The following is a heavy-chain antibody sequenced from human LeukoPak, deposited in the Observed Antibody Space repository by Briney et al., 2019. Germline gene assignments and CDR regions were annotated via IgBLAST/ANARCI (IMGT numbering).Heavy chain of an antibody. CDR3: ARQVVAVAGTGYFDY. D-gene: IGHD6-19*01. CDR1: GGSIRSSSYY. J-gene: IGHJ4*02. CDR2: IYYSGST. Sequence: SETLSLTCTVSGGSIRSSSYYWGWIRQPPGKGLEWLGSIYYSGSTYYNASLKSRGTISVDTSKNQFSLKLNSVTAADTAVYFCARQVVAVAGTGYFDYWGQGTLVTVSS. V-gene: IGHV4-39*01.